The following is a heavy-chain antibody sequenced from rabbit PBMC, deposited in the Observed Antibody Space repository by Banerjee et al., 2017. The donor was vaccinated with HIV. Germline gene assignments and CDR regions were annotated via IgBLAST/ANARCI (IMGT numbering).Heavy chain of an antibody. Sequence: QSLEESGGDLVKPGASLTLTCTASGFSFSSSYYMCWVRQAPGKGLEWIACIYAGSSGSTYYASWAKGRFTISKTSSTTVTLQMTSLTAADTATYFCARASKLVVPYYFNLWGPGTLVTVS. J-gene: IGHJ4*01. CDR1: GFSFSSSYY. CDR3: ARASKLVVPYYFNL. CDR2: IYAGSSGST. V-gene: IGHV1S40*01. D-gene: IGHD1-1*01.